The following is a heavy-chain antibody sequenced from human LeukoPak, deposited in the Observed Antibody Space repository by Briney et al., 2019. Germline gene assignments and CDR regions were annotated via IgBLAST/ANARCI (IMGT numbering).Heavy chain of an antibody. J-gene: IGHJ6*02. Sequence: ASVKVSCKASGYTFTSYGISWVRQAPGQGLEWMGWISAYNGNTNYAQKLQGRVTMTTDTSTSTAYMELRSLRSDDTAVYYCARDRELQASLYYYGMDVWGQGTTVTVSS. V-gene: IGHV1-18*01. CDR1: GYTFTSYG. D-gene: IGHD1-7*01. CDR3: ARDRELQASLYYYGMDV. CDR2: ISAYNGNT.